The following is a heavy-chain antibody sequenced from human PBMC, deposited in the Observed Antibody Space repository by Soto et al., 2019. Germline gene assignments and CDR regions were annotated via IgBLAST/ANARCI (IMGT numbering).Heavy chain of an antibody. CDR1: GFTFGSRA. V-gene: IGHV3-23*01. D-gene: IGHD3-10*01. CDR2: ITDTGGDT. CDR3: ATGSKDSYPGSRIFDF. J-gene: IGHJ4*02. Sequence: GGSLRLSCVASGFTFGSRAMSWVRQAPGEGLEWVSTITDTGGDTKYADSVRGRFTISRDNSKNTLYLQMSSLRAEDSAVYYCATGSKDSYPGSRIFDFWGRGTLVTVYS.